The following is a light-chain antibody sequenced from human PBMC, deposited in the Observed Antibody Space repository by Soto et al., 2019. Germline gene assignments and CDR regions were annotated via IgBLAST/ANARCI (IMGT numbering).Light chain of an antibody. Sequence: QSVLTQPASVSGSPGQSITISCTGTPSNVGGYNLVSWYQQHPGRAPELIIYEGTQRPSGVSARFSGSKPGNTASLTISGLQADDEADYYCCSYAGNGYVFGTGTKLTVL. CDR1: PSNVGGYNL. CDR3: CSYAGNGYV. CDR2: EGT. J-gene: IGLJ1*01. V-gene: IGLV2-23*01.